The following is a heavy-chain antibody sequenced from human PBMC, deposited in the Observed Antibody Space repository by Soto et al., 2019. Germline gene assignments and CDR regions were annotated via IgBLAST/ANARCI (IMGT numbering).Heavy chain of an antibody. CDR1: GFSLTSPGMC. J-gene: IGHJ6*02. Sequence: SGPTLVNPTETLTLTCTFSGFSLTSPGMCVSWIRQSPGKALEWLALIERDDDDKYYSTSLKTRLTISKDTRKNQVVLTMANMEPADTATYYCARSIRGPRRFNGMDVWGQGTTVTV. V-gene: IGHV2-70*13. CDR3: ARSIRGPRRFNGMDV. D-gene: IGHD1-20*01. CDR2: IERDDDDK.